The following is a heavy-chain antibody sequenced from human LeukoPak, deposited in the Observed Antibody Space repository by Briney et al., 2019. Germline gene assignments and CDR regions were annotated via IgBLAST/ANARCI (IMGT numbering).Heavy chain of an antibody. V-gene: IGHV3-7*01. D-gene: IGHD1-26*01. CDR1: GFTVSRNW. J-gene: IGHJ4*02. Sequence: GGSLRLSCAASGFTVSRNWMAWVRQAPGKGLEWVANINQDASTRHYVDSVKGRFTISRDNAKNSLDLQMNSLRVEDTAVYYCARDQSGSLDYWGQGTLVTVSS. CDR3: ARDQSGSLDY. CDR2: INQDASTR.